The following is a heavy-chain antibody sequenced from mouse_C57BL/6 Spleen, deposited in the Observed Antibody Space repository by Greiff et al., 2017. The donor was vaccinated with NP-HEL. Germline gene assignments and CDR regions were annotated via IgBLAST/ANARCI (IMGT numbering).Heavy chain of an antibody. CDR2: IYPGDGDT. Sequence: QVQLQQSGPELVKPGASVKISCKASGYAFSSSWMNWVKQRPGTGLEWIGRIYPGDGDTNYNGKFKGKATLTADKSSSTAYMQLSSLTSEDSAVYFCETGTGYWGQGTTLTVSS. CDR1: GYAFSSSW. J-gene: IGHJ2*01. V-gene: IGHV1-82*01. D-gene: IGHD4-1*01. CDR3: ETGTGY.